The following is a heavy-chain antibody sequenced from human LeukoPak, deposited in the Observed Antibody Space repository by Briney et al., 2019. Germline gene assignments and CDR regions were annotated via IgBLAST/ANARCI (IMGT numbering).Heavy chain of an antibody. D-gene: IGHD3-22*01. J-gene: IGHJ3*01. CDR3: ARENYYDSSGNDAFDV. Sequence: GGSLRLSCTVSGFTFSTYWMTWVRQAPGKGLEWVANIKQDGSEKYYVDSVKGRFTITRDNAKKALYLEMNSLRVEDTALYYCARENYYDSSGNDAFDVWGQGTMVTVSS. V-gene: IGHV3-7*04. CDR2: IKQDGSEK. CDR1: GFTFSTYW.